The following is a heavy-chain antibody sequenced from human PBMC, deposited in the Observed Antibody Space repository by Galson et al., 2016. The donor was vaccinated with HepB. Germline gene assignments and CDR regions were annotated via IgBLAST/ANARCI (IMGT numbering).Heavy chain of an antibody. V-gene: IGHV4-39*07. CDR3: ARDRRKIGIRGGTNWFDP. J-gene: IGHJ5*02. Sequence: SETLSLTCTVSGDSITSSGSYWGWIRQSPGKGLEWIGSIYYDGSIHFNSSLKSQVTILRDTSKNQFSLRLTSVTAADTAMYYCARDRRKIGIRGGTNWFDPWGQGTQVIVAS. D-gene: IGHD3-10*01. CDR1: GDSITSSGSY. CDR2: IYYDGSI.